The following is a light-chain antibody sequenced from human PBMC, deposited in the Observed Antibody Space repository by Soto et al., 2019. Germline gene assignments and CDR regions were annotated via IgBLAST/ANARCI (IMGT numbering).Light chain of an antibody. V-gene: IGKV3-15*01. CDR3: QQSHNWPLS. J-gene: IGKJ4*01. CDR1: QSVSSN. Sequence: EIVMTQSPATLSVSPGEGVTLSCRASQSVSSNLAWYQQKPGQAPRLLIYGASTRATGIPARFSGSGSGTEFTLTISSLQSEDFAVYYCQQSHNWPLSFGGGTKVEIK. CDR2: GAS.